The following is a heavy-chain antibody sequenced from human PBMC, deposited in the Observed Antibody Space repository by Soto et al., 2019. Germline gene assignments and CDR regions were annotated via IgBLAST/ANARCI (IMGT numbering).Heavy chain of an antibody. CDR2: IIPIFGTA. CDR3: ARDSPIGSTFSGYDGIDY. V-gene: IGHV1-69*13. D-gene: IGHD5-12*01. J-gene: IGHJ4*02. CDR1: GYTFTSYG. Sequence: GASVKVSCKASGYTFTSYGISWVRQAPGQGLEWMGEIIPIFGTANYAQKFQGRVTITADESTSTAYMELSSLRSEDTAVYYCARDSPIGSTFSGYDGIDYWGQGTLVTVSS.